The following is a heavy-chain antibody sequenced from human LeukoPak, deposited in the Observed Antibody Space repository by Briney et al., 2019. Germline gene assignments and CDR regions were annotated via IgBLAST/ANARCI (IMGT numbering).Heavy chain of an antibody. CDR2: ISPYNGNT. V-gene: IGHV1-18*01. CDR1: GYTFTSYG. Sequence: GASVKVSCKASGYTFTSYGISWVRQAPGQGLEWMGWISPYNGNTKYEQNLQGRVTMTTDTSTRTAYMDLRSLTSDDTAVYYCARVGTSGSYSGLSPSYYFDYWGQGTLVTVSS. CDR3: ARVGTSGSYSGLSPSYYFDY. J-gene: IGHJ4*02. D-gene: IGHD1-26*01.